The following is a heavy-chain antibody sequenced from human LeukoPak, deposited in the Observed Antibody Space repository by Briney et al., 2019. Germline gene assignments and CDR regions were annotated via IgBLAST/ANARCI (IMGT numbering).Heavy chain of an antibody. CDR2: IKQDGSEK. V-gene: IGHV3-7*01. J-gene: IGHJ3*02. CDR3: ARAPRYFDWLSAFDI. Sequence: QPGGSLRLSCAASGLTFSSYAMSWVRQAPGKGLEWVANIKQDGSEKYYVDSVKGRFTISRDNAKNSLYLQMNSLRAEDTAVYYCARAPRYFDWLSAFDIWGQGTMVTVSS. CDR1: GLTFSSYA. D-gene: IGHD3-9*01.